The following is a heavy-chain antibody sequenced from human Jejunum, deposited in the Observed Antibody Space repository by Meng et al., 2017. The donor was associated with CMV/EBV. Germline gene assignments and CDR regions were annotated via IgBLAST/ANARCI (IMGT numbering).Heavy chain of an antibody. CDR3: VRDVPDGDISLFDS. V-gene: IGHV7-4-1*02. CDR1: GYSLRSYS. J-gene: IGHJ4*02. D-gene: IGHD2-21*02. CDR2: INPSTAHP. Sequence: QVQLVKSGSGLKRPGASVKVSCKVSGYSLRSYSVNWLRQAPGRGLEWMGWINPSTAHPTYAQDFTGRFVFSLDISVNTAYLQINSLKAEDTAIYYCVRDVPDGDISLFDSWGQGTLVTVSS.